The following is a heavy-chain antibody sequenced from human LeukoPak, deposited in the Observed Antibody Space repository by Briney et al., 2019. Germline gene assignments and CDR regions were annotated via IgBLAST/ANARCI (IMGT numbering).Heavy chain of an antibody. CDR1: GFSFSGSA. CDR3: ARCGYTIDD. Sequence: GGSLRLSCAASGFSFSGSAMHWVRQASGKGLEWVGRIGNTANSYATAYAASVKGRFTITRDDSKNTAYLQMNSLRTEDTAVYYCARCGYTIDDWGQGILVTVSS. D-gene: IGHD5-12*01. V-gene: IGHV3-73*01. CDR2: IGNTANSYAT. J-gene: IGHJ4*02.